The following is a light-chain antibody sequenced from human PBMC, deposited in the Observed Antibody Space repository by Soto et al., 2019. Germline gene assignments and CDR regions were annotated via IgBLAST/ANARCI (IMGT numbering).Light chain of an antibody. CDR1: SSDIGGYDH. CDR2: EVT. CDR3: SSFAGPVWV. Sequence: QSALTKPPSASGSPGQSVTISCTGTSSDIGGYDHVSWYQQHPGKAPKVMIYEVTKRPSGVPDRFSGSKAGNTASLTVFGLQAEDEADYYCSSFAGPVWVFGGGTKLTVL. J-gene: IGLJ3*02. V-gene: IGLV2-8*01.